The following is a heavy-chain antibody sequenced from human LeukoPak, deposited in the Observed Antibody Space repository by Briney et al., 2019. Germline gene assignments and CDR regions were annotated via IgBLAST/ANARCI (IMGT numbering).Heavy chain of an antibody. D-gene: IGHD4-17*01. V-gene: IGHV3-53*01. CDR1: GFTVSSNY. J-gene: IGHJ4*02. CDR2: IYSGGST. Sequence: GGSLRLSCAASGFTVSSNYMSWVGQAPGKGLEWVSVIYSGGSTYYADSVRGRFTISRDNSKNTLYLQMNSLRAEDTAVYYCAKEGGSNCGDYVFDYWGQGTLVTVSS. CDR3: AKEGGSNCGDYVFDY.